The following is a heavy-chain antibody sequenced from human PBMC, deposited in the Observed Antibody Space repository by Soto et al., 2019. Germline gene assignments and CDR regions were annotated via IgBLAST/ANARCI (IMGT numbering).Heavy chain of an antibody. V-gene: IGHV3-23*01. CDR3: AKDQLGGFTRWSRFDP. CDR2: ITNSGGNT. Sequence: EVQLLESGGGLVQPGGSLRLSCAASGFTFSDYAMSWVRQAPGEGLEWVAHITNSGGNTGYADSVKGRFTISRDVATHTLYLQMNSLRAEDTAVYYCAKDQLGGFTRWSRFDPWGQGTLVNVAS. CDR1: GFTFSDYA. J-gene: IGHJ5*02. D-gene: IGHD2-15*01.